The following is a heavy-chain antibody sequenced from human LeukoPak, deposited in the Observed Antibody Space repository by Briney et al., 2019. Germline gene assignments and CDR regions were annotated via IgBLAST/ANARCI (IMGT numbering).Heavy chain of an antibody. Sequence: GGSLRLSCAASGFTFSDYYMSWIRQAPGKGLEWVSYISSSSIYTYYADSVKGRFTISRDNAKNSLYLQVNSLRDEDTAVYYCARMRSSSTPYFDYWGQGTLVTVSS. V-gene: IGHV3-11*06. J-gene: IGHJ4*02. CDR3: ARMRSSSTPYFDY. CDR1: GFTFSDYY. CDR2: ISSSSIYT.